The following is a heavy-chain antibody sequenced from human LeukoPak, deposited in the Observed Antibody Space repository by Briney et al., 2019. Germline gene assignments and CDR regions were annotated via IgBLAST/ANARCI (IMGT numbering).Heavy chain of an antibody. CDR1: GGSISSYY. CDR2: LYYSGST. J-gene: IGHJ5*02. D-gene: IGHD1-1*01. CDR3: ARDSERIQIGTTP. Sequence: SETLSLTCTVSGGSISSYYWTWIRQPPGKGLEWIGSLYYSGSTNYNPSLKSRVTISVDTSKNQFSLRLNSVTAADTAIYYCARDSERIQIGTTPWGHGTLVTVSS. V-gene: IGHV4-59*12.